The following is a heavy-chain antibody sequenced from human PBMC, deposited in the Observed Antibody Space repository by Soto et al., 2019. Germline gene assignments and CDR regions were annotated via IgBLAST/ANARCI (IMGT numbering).Heavy chain of an antibody. V-gene: IGHV1-69*13. CDR2: IIPIFGTA. J-gene: IGHJ4*02. D-gene: IGHD3-22*01. Sequence: SVKVSCKASGGTFSSYSIDWVRQAPGQGLEWMGGIIPIFGTANYAQKFQGRITITADESTSTAYMELRSLRSEDTAVYYCARGVHYDSSSYYYFYWGQGTLVTVSS. CDR3: ARGVHYDSSSYYYFY. CDR1: GGTFSSYS.